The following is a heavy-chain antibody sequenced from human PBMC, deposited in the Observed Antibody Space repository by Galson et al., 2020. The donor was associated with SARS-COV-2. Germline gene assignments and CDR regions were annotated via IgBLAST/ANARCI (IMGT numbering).Heavy chain of an antibody. Sequence: GESLKISCAASGFTFSSHWMSWVRQAPGKGLEWVATIKRDETEKFYVDSVRGRFTISRDNAKNLVYLDMNTLRAEDTAVYYCARDIVVTVAMDSWGQGTLVSVSS. CDR2: IKRDETEK. J-gene: IGHJ4*02. CDR1: GFTFSSHW. V-gene: IGHV3-7*01. D-gene: IGHD3-22*01. CDR3: ARDIVVTVAMDS.